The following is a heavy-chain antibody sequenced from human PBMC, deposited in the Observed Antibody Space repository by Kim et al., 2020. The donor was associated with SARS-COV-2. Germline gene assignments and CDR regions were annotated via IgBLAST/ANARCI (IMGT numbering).Heavy chain of an antibody. V-gene: IGHV3-33*01. Sequence: GGSLRLSCAASGFAFNSCGMHWVRQAPGKGLEWVAVIWNDGSNKYYADSVKGRFTVSRDNSKNTLYLQMSSLRAEDTAVYYCTRGFGLGGQGTLVTVSS. D-gene: IGHD3-3*01. CDR1: GFAFNSCG. CDR3: TRGFGL. CDR2: IWNDGSNK. J-gene: IGHJ4*02.